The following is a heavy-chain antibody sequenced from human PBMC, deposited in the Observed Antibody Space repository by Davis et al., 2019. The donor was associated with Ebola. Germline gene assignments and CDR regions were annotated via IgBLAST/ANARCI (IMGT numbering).Heavy chain of an antibody. CDR3: ARGGGLLRFLEWLSGDYGMDV. V-gene: IGHV3-74*01. D-gene: IGHD3-3*01. CDR1: GFTFSSYW. J-gene: IGHJ6*02. Sequence: GESLKISCAASGFTFSSYWMHWVRQAPGKGLVWVSRINSDGSSTSYAESVKGRFTISRDNAKNTLYLQMNSLRAEDTAVYYCARGGGLLRFLEWLSGDYGMDVWGQGTTVTVSS. CDR2: INSDGSST.